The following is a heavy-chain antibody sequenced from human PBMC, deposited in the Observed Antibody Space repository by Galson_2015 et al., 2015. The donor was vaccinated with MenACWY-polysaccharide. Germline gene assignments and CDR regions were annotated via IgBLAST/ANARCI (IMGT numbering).Heavy chain of an antibody. CDR3: ARGSNIWKYLDY. Sequence: LRLSCAGSGVTLSNYGMSWVRQAPGKGLGWVSVISDRVDSTHYADSAKGRFTVSRDNSRNTLYLQMNSLRGDDAAVYFCARGSNIWKYLDYWGQGALVTVSS. D-gene: IGHD2/OR15-2a*01. V-gene: IGHV3-23*01. J-gene: IGHJ4*02. CDR1: GVTLSNYG. CDR2: ISDRVDST.